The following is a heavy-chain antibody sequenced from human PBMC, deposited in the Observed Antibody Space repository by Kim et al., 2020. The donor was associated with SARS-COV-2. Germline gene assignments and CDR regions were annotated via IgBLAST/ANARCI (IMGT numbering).Heavy chain of an antibody. CDR1: GFTFSSYG. D-gene: IGHD3-22*01. CDR3: ARSYYYDSSGYLD. Sequence: GGSLRLSCAASGFTFSSYGMHWVRQAPGKGLEWVAVIWYDGSNKYYADSVKGRFTISRDNSKNTLYLQMNSLRAEDTAVYYCARSYYYDSSGYLDWGQGTLVPVSS. J-gene: IGHJ4*02. CDR2: IWYDGSNK. V-gene: IGHV3-33*01.